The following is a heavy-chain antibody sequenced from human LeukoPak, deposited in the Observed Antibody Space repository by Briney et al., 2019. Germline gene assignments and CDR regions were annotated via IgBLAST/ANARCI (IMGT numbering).Heavy chain of an antibody. CDR3: RGLYYYFYMVG. V-gene: IGHV4-38-2*01. D-gene: IGHD3-16*01. CDR2: IYHSGST. CDR1: GYSISSGYY. J-gene: IGHJ6*03. Sequence: SETLSLTCAVSGYSISSGYYWGWIRQPPGKGLEWIGSIYHSGSTYYNPSLKSRVTISVDTSKNQFSLKLSSVTAADTAVYYCRGLYYYFYMVGWGKGTTVTVSS.